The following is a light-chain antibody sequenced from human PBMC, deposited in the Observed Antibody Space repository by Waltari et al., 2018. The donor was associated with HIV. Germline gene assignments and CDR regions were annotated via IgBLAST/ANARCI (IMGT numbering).Light chain of an antibody. CDR3: SAYAGSNNLG. J-gene: IGLJ2*01. CDR2: EVS. Sequence: QSALTQPPSASGSPGQSVTLSCTGTSSDVGGYNYVSWYRHHPGKAPKLMMYEVSKRPSGVPDRFSGSKSGNTASLTVSGLQAEDEADYYCSAYAGSNNLGFGGGTKLTVL. CDR1: SSDVGGYNY. V-gene: IGLV2-8*01.